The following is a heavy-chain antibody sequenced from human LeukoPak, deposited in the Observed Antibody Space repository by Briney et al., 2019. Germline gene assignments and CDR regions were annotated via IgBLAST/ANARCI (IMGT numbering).Heavy chain of an antibody. J-gene: IGHJ4*02. CDR1: GGSISSYY. CDR3: ARLWRAAIDY. Sequence: PSETLSLTCTVSGGSISSYYWSWIRQPAGKGLEWIGSIYYSGSTYYHPSLKSRVTISADTSKNQFSLKLNSVTAADTAVYYCARLWRAAIDYGGQGTLVTVSS. CDR2: IYYSGST. D-gene: IGHD1-1*01. V-gene: IGHV4-59*05.